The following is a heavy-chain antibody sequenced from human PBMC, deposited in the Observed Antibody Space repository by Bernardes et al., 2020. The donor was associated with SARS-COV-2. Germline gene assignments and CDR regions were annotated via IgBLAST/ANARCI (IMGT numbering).Heavy chain of an antibody. CDR2: FSGGGSYT. J-gene: IGHJ4*02. Sequence: GGSLRLSCVASGFTIGSYAMSWVRQAPGKGLEWVSTFSGGGSYTYYADSVKGRFTVSRDSSQNTLYLHLDNLRVEDTAVYYCAKDRLYSSPHNPIDYWGQGTLVTLS. V-gene: IGHV3-23*01. D-gene: IGHD6-13*01. CDR1: GFTIGSYA. CDR3: AKDRLYSSPHNPIDY.